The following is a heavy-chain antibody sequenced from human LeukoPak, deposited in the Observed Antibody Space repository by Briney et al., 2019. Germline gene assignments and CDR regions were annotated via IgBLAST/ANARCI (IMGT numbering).Heavy chain of an antibody. CDR1: GFTFDDYA. D-gene: IGHD3-10*01. CDR3: AKDIHGSGSYVVD. J-gene: IGHJ4*02. V-gene: IGHV3-9*01. CDR2: ISWNSGSI. Sequence: GGSLRLSCAASGFTFDDYAMHLVRQAPGKGLEWVSRISWNSGSIGYADSVKGRFTISRDNAKNSLYLQMNSLRAEDTALYYCAKDIHGSGSYVVDWGQGTLVTVSS.